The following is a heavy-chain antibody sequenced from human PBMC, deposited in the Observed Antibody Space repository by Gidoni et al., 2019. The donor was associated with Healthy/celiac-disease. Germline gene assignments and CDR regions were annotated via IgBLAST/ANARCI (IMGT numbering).Heavy chain of an antibody. Sequence: QVQLQESGPGLVKPSETLSLTCTVSGGSISSYYWSWIRQPPGKGLEWIGYIYYRGSTNYNPSLKSRVTISVDTSKNQFSLKLSSVTAADTAVYYCARNSAAGTMYNWFDPWGQGTLVTVSS. J-gene: IGHJ5*02. D-gene: IGHD6-13*01. CDR2: IYYRGST. V-gene: IGHV4-59*01. CDR3: ARNSAAGTMYNWFDP. CDR1: GGSISSYY.